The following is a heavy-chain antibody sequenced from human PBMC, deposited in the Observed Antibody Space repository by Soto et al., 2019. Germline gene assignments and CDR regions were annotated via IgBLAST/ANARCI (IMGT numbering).Heavy chain of an antibody. CDR3: ARDHSGYYLDY. D-gene: IGHD5-12*01. Sequence: QVQLVESGGGVVQPGRSLRLSCAASGFTFRNYGLHWVRQTPGKGLEWVAVIWYDGSNIYYGDSVKGRFAISRDDSRNTLYLQMNSLRAEDTAVYYCARDHSGYYLDYWGQGTLVTVSS. CDR1: GFTFRNYG. CDR2: IWYDGSNI. J-gene: IGHJ4*02. V-gene: IGHV3-33*01.